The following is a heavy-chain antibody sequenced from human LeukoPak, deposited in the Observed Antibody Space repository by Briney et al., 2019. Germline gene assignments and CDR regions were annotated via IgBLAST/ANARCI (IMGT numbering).Heavy chain of an antibody. CDR2: IWYDGSNK. Sequence: GGSLRLSCAASGFTFSSYGMHWVRQAPGKELGWVAVIWYDGSNKYYADSVKGRFTISRDNSKNTLYLQMNSLRAEDTAVYYCARDRAHYDSSGYHDYWGQGTLVTVSS. CDR1: GFTFSSYG. CDR3: ARDRAHYDSSGYHDY. J-gene: IGHJ4*02. V-gene: IGHV3-33*01. D-gene: IGHD3-22*01.